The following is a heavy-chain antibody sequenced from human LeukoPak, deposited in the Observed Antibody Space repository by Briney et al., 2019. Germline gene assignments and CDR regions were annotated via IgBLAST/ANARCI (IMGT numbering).Heavy chain of an antibody. CDR3: AREGDVLRFLEWFDY. Sequence: GGSLRLSCAASGFTFSDYYMSWIRQAPGKGLEWVSYISSSGSTIYYADSVKGRFTISRDNSKNTLYLQMNSLRAEDTAVYYCAREGDVLRFLEWFDYWGQGTLVTVSS. CDR2: ISSSGSTI. D-gene: IGHD3-3*01. J-gene: IGHJ4*02. CDR1: GFTFSDYY. V-gene: IGHV3-11*04.